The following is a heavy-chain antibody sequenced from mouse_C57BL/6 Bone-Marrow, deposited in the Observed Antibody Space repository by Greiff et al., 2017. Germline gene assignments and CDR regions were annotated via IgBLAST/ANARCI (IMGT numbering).Heavy chain of an antibody. J-gene: IGHJ1*03. CDR1: GYTFTSYW. CDR3: YYDYDDPG. CDR2: IHPNSGST. D-gene: IGHD2-4*01. V-gene: IGHV1-64*01. Sequence: VQLQQPGAELVKPGASVKLSCKASGYTFTSYWMHWVKPRPGQGLEWIGMIHPNSGSTNYNEKFKSKATLPVDKSSSTAYMQLSSLTSEDSAVYYSYYDYDDPGWGTGTTVTVSS.